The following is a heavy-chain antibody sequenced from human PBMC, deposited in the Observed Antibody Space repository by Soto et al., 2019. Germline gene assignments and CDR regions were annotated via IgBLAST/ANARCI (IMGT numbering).Heavy chain of an antibody. D-gene: IGHD2-8*01. V-gene: IGHV1-69*06. CDR3: ARDPSPYCTNGVCYMGWFDP. J-gene: IGHJ5*02. CDR1: GGTFSSYA. CDR2: IIPIFGTA. Sequence: QVQLVQSGAEVKKPGSSVKVSCKASGGTFSSYAISWVRQAPGQGLEWMGGIIPIFGTANYAQKFQGRVTITADKSTSTAYMELSSLRSEDTAVYYCARDPSPYCTNGVCYMGWFDPWGQGTLVTVSS.